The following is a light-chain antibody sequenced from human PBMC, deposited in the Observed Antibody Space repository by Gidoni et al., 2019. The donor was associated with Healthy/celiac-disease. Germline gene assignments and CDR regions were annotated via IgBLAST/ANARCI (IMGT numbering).Light chain of an antibody. J-gene: IGKJ2*01. CDR2: AAS. CDR3: QQSYSTPRT. Sequence: DIQMTQSPSSLSASVGDRVTITCRASQSISSYLNWYQQKPGKAPKLLIYAASSLQSGVPSRFSSLQPEDCATYYCQQSYSTPRTFGQGTKLEIK. V-gene: IGKV1-39*01. CDR1: QSISSY.